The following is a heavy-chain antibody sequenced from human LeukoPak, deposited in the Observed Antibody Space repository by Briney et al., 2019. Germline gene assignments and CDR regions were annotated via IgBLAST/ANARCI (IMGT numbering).Heavy chain of an antibody. Sequence: RGSLRLSCVGSGFTFRSHAMSWVRQAPEKGLEFVSGIYENGGTTYYADSVKGRLSISRDNSKNTLYLQMDSLRGEDTAVYYCAKDFRIGYSAHFDYWGQGALVTVSS. CDR3: AKDFRIGYSAHFDY. J-gene: IGHJ4*02. D-gene: IGHD2-21*01. CDR1: GFTFRSHA. V-gene: IGHV3-23*01. CDR2: IYENGGTT.